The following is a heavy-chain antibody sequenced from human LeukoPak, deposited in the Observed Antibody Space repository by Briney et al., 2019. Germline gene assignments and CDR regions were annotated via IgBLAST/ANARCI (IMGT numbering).Heavy chain of an antibody. Sequence: GGSLRLSCAASGFTFSSFWMSWVRQAPGRGLEWVATIRQDGSQKYYLDSVKGRFTISRDNAKNSLYLQMNSLRAEDTAVYYCARESDHSVSQVDFDPWGQGTMVTVSS. V-gene: IGHV3-7*01. CDR3: ARESDHSVSQVDFDP. CDR2: IRQDGSQK. J-gene: IGHJ3*01. D-gene: IGHD1-14*01. CDR1: GFTFSSFW.